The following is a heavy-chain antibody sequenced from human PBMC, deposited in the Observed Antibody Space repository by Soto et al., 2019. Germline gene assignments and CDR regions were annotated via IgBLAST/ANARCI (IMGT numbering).Heavy chain of an antibody. V-gene: IGHV3-15*01. CDR1: GFTFSNAW. CDR3: TTAVVPAARAYYYYVMDV. CDR2: IKSKTDGGTT. J-gene: IGHJ6*02. D-gene: IGHD2-2*01. Sequence: PGGSLRLSCAASGFTFSNAWMSWVRQAPGKGLEWVGRIKSKTDGGTTDYAAPVKGRFTISRDDSKNTLYLQMNSLKTEDTAVYYCTTAVVPAARAYYYYVMDVWGQGTTVTVSS.